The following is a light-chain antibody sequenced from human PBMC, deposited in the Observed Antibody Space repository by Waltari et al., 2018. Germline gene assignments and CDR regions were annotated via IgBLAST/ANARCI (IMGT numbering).Light chain of an antibody. CDR2: GAS. Sequence: SCRASKSVSRALAWYQQNPGQAPRLLIYGASTRATGIPDRFSGSGSGTDFSLTISRLEPDDFAVYYCQHYLRLPVTFGQGTTVEI. J-gene: IGKJ1*01. CDR1: KSVSRA. V-gene: IGKV3-20*01. CDR3: QHYLRLPVT.